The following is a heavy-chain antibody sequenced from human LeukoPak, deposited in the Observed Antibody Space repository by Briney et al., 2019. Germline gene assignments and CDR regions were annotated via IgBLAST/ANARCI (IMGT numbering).Heavy chain of an antibody. J-gene: IGHJ5*02. CDR1: GGSISSYY. Sequence: SETLSLTCTVSGGSISSYYWSWIRQPAGKGLEWIGRIYTSGSTNYNPSLKSRVTMSVDTPKNQFSLKLSSVTAADTAVYYCARDHNILTGYYVGNWFDPWGQGTLVTVSS. CDR3: ARDHNILTGYYVGNWFDP. V-gene: IGHV4-4*07. CDR2: IYTSGST. D-gene: IGHD3-9*01.